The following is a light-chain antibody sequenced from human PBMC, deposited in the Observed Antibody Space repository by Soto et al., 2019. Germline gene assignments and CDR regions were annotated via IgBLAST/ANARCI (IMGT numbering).Light chain of an antibody. Sequence: EIVLTQSPATLSLSPGERATLSCRASQSVNSYLAWYQQKPGQAPRLLIYDASNRATGIPARFSGSGSGTDFPLTISSLEPEDFAVYYCQQRSVWPPATFGQGTKLEIK. CDR1: QSVNSY. V-gene: IGKV3-11*01. J-gene: IGKJ2*01. CDR2: DAS. CDR3: QQRSVWPPAT.